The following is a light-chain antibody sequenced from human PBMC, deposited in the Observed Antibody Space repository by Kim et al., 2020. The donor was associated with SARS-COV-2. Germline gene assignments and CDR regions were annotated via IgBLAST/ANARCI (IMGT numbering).Light chain of an antibody. CDR2: AAS. V-gene: IGKV1-27*01. Sequence: DIQMTQSPSSLSASVGDGVTITCRASQDIVNYLAWYQQKPGKVPKLLVYAASALKSGVPSRFSGRRSGTDFTLTISNLQPEDVATYYCQKYDSAPWTFGQGTKVEI. CDR3: QKYDSAPWT. CDR1: QDIVNY. J-gene: IGKJ1*01.